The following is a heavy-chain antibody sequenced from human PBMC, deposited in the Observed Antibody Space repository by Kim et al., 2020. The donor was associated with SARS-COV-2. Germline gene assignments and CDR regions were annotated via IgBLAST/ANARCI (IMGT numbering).Heavy chain of an antibody. CDR1: GGSISSSNW. Sequence: SETLSLTCAVSGGSISSSNWWPWVRPPPGKGLEWIGEIYHSGSTNYNPSLKSRVTISVDKSKNQFSLKLSSVTAADTAVYYCAREETNDFWSDYYYYYYGMDVWGQGTTVTVSS. D-gene: IGHD3-3*01. CDR3: AREETNDFWSDYYYYYYGMDV. CDR2: IYHSGST. J-gene: IGHJ6*02. V-gene: IGHV4-4*02.